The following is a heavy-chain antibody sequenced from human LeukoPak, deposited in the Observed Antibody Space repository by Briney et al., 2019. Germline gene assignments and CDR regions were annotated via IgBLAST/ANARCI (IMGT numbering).Heavy chain of an antibody. V-gene: IGHV4-39*07. CDR2: IYYSGST. CDR1: GGSTSSSSYY. D-gene: IGHD3-3*01. J-gene: IGHJ5*02. Sequence: PSETLSLTCTVSGGSTSSSSYYWGWIRQPPGKGLEWIGSIYYSGSTYYNPSLKSRVTISVDTSKNQFSLKLSSETAADTAVYYCARSPVTIFGVVTFDPWGQGTLVTVSS. CDR3: ARSPVTIFGVVTFDP.